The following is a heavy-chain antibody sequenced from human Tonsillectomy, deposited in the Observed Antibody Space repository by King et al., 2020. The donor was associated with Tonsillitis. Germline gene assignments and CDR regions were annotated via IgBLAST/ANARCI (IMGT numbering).Heavy chain of an antibody. Sequence: QLQESGPGLVKPSETLSLTCTVSGGSVSSGRYYWSWIRQPPGKGLEWIGYIYYSGNTNYNPSLRSRVTMSEDTSKNQFSLKLSSVTAADTAVYYCARVYPAADYYDGMDVWGQGTTVTVSS. J-gene: IGHJ6*02. CDR1: GGSVSSGRYY. D-gene: IGHD2-2*01. CDR3: ARVYPAADYYDGMDV. V-gene: IGHV4-61*01. CDR2: IYYSGNT.